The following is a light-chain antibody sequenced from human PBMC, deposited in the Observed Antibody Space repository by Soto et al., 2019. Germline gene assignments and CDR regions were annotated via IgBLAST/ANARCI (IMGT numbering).Light chain of an antibody. CDR3: CSYAGSSTLL. CDR2: EGS. J-gene: IGLJ2*01. V-gene: IGLV2-23*01. CDR1: SSDVGSYTL. Sequence: QSALTQPASVSGSPGQSITISCTGTSSDVGSYTLVSRYQQHPGKAPKLMIYEGSKRPSGVSNRFSGSKSGNTASLTISGLQAEDEADYSCCSYAGSSTLLFGGGTKLTVL.